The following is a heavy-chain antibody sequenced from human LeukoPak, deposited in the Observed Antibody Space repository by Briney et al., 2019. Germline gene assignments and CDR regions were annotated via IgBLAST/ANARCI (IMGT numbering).Heavy chain of an antibody. Sequence: PGGSLRLSCAASGFTFSSYWMHWVRQAPGKGLVWVSRINSDGSSTSYADSVKGRFTISRDNSKNTLYLQMNSLRAEDTAVYYCARSVMVRGVMNDYWGQGTLVTVSS. CDR2: INSDGSST. D-gene: IGHD3-10*01. V-gene: IGHV3-74*01. CDR1: GFTFSSYW. J-gene: IGHJ4*02. CDR3: ARSVMVRGVMNDY.